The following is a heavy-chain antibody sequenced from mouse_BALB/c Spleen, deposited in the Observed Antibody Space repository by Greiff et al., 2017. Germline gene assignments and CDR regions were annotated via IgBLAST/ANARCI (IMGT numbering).Heavy chain of an antibody. Sequence: EVQLVESGGGLVQPGGSLKLSCAASGFTFSSYGMSWVRQTPDKRLELVATINSNGGSTYYPDSVKGRFTISRDNAKNTLYLQMSSLKSEDTAMYYCAREYGNYVGYFDVWGAGTTVTVSS. J-gene: IGHJ1*01. CDR1: GFTFSSYG. D-gene: IGHD2-10*02. CDR2: INSNGGST. V-gene: IGHV5-6-3*01. CDR3: AREYGNYVGYFDV.